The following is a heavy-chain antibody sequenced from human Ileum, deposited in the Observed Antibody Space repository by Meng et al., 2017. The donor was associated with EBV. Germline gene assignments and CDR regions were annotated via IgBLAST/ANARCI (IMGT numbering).Heavy chain of an antibody. V-gene: IGHV3-72*01. CDR1: GLTYNDPF. J-gene: IGHJ2*01. CDR2: IRDKANSYST. CDR3: TTDWNHCPDF. D-gene: IGHD1-14*01. Sequence: EVRRGASGGGLVQPGGSLRLSCEASGLTYNDPFMNWVRQAPGKGLEWVGRIRDKANSYSTEYAASVKGRFTISRDDSKNLLYLQMNSLKSEDTAVYYCTTDWNHCPDFWGRGTLVTVSS.